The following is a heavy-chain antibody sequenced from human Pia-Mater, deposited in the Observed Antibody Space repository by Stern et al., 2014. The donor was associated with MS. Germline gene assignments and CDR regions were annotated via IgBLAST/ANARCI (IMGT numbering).Heavy chain of an antibody. J-gene: IGHJ4*02. D-gene: IGHD6-19*01. V-gene: IGHV1-18*01. Sequence: QVQLVQSGAEVKKPGASVKVSCKAPDYTFASYGITWVRQAPGQGLEWLGWVTANSGNTYYAQTHQGRVTMTTDTSTTTAYLELRNLRSDDTAVYYCARVAADTFDFWGQGTQVIVSS. CDR3: ARVAADTFDF. CDR1: DYTFASYG. CDR2: VTANSGNT.